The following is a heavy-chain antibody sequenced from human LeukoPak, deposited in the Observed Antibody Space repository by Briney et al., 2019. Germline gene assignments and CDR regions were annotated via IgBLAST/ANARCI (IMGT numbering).Heavy chain of an antibody. D-gene: IGHD1-26*01. J-gene: IGHJ1*01. CDR1: GYTFTGYY. CDR2: INPNSGGT. CDR3: ATARSGSYLADYDEYFQH. Sequence: ASVKVSCKASGYTFTGYYMHWVRQAPGQGLEWMGWINPNSGGTNYAQKFQGRVTMTRDTSISTAYMELSRLRSEDTAVYYCATARSGSYLADYDEYFQHWGQGTLVTVSS. V-gene: IGHV1-2*02.